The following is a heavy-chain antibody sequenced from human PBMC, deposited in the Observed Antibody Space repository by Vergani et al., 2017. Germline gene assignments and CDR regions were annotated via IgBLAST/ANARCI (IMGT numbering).Heavy chain of an antibody. V-gene: IGHV4-31*11. CDR1: GDSISSGNN. D-gene: IGHD3-22*01. Sequence: QVQLQESGPGLVKPSQTLSLTCAVSGDSISSGNNWGWIRQHPGKGLEWIGYIYSTGSTHHNPSLRRRINMSVDTSKNQFSLKLNSVTAADTAMYYCARMGGYDEGDAFRIGYFDSWGPGILVTVSS. CDR2: IYSTGST. J-gene: IGHJ4*02. CDR3: ARMGGYDEGDAFRIGYFDS.